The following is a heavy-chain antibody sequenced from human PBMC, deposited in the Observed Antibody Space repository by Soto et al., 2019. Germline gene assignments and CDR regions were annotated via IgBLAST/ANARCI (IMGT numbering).Heavy chain of an antibody. J-gene: IGHJ6*02. V-gene: IGHV5-51*01. CDR3: ARQDTSGSSYYYYSSGMDV. CDR1: GYSFTSYW. Sequence: GESLKISCKGSGYSFTSYWIGWVRQMPGKGLEWMGIIYPGDSDIRYSPSFQGQVTISADKSISTAYLQWSSLKASDTAMYYCARQDTSGSSYYYYSSGMDVWGQGTMVTVSS. D-gene: IGHD3-10*01. CDR2: IYPGDSDI.